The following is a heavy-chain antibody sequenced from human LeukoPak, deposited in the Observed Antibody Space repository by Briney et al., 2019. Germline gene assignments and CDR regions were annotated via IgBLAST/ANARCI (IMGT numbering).Heavy chain of an antibody. V-gene: IGHV4-59*01. CDR1: GGSISSYY. J-gene: IGHJ4*02. CDR2: IYYSGST. Sequence: PSETLSLTCTVSGGSISSYYWSWIRQPPGKGLEWIGYIYYSGSTNYNPSLKSRVTISVDASKNQFSLKLRSVTAADTAVYYCARVTGYMIEDYFDYWGQGILVTVSS. D-gene: IGHD3-9*01. CDR3: ARVTGYMIEDYFDY.